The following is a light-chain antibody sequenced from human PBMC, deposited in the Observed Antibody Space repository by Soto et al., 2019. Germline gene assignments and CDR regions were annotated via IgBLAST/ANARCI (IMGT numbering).Light chain of an antibody. CDR1: QTVSRR. J-gene: IGKJ1*01. CDR2: SAS. CDR3: HQYNSNSAA. V-gene: IGKV1-5*01. Sequence: DIQMTQSPSTLSVSLGDRVTITCRASQTVSRRLAWYQQKPGQAPKLLIYSASTLKSGVPERFSGSGSGTEFSLITSSLQPYDFATYYCHQYNSNSAALGQGTKVDIK.